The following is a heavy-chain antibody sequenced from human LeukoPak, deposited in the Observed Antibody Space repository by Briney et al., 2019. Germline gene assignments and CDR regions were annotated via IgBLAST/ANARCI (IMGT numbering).Heavy chain of an antibody. J-gene: IGHJ4*02. CDR3: ARRAGDYSHPYDY. CDR2: IYSGGNT. Sequence: GGSLRLSCAASGFSFDDYGMSWVRQAPGKGLEWVSFIYSGGNTYYADSVKGRFTISRDNSKNTVHLQMNSLRAEDTAMYYCARRAGDYSHPYDYWGQGTLVTVSS. V-gene: IGHV3-53*01. CDR1: GFSFDDYG. D-gene: IGHD3-22*01.